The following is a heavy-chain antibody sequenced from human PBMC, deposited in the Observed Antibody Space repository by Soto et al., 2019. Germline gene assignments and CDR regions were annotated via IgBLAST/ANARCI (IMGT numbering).Heavy chain of an antibody. CDR3: AHTGITGTGFDY. D-gene: IGHD1-20*01. J-gene: IGHJ4*02. CDR2: IYCDDDK. CDR1: GFSLSTSGVG. V-gene: IGHV2-5*02. Sequence: QITLKESGPTLVKPTQTLTLTCTFSGFSLSTSGVGVGWIRQPPGKALEWLALIYCDDDKRYSPSLKSRLTITKDTSKNQVVLTMTNMDPVDTATYYCAHTGITGTGFDYWGQGTLVTVSS.